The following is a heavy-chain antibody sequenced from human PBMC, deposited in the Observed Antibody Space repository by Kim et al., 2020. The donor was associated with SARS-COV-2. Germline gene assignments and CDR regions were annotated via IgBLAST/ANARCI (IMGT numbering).Heavy chain of an antibody. CDR1: GFTFSSYA. V-gene: IGHV3-30-3*01. D-gene: IGHD3-10*01. J-gene: IGHJ4*02. CDR2: VSYHGSNK. Sequence: GGSLRLSCAASGFTFSSYAMHWVRQAPGKGLECVAIVSYHGSNKYYADSVKGRFTISRDNSKNTLYLQMNSLRPEDTAVYYCARGAIYYGSGSYMDDYWGQGTLVTVSS. CDR3: ARGAIYYGSGSYMDDY.